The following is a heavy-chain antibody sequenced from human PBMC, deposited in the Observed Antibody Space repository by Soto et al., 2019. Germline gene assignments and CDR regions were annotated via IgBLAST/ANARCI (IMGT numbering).Heavy chain of an antibody. V-gene: IGHV3-30-3*01. J-gene: IGHJ3*02. D-gene: IGHD1-1*01. CDR1: GFTVSSNY. CDR3: ARETTTTRAFDI. Sequence: GGSLRLSCAASGFTVSSNYMSWVRQAPGKGLEWLGVISYDGSNKYYADSVKGRFTISRDNSKNTLYLQMNSLRAEDTAVYYCARETTTTRAFDIWGQGTMVTVSS. CDR2: ISYDGSNK.